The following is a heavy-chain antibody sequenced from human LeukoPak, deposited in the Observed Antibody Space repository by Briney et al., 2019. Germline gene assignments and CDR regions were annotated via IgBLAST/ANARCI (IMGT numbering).Heavy chain of an antibody. CDR1: GYTFISYG. Sequence: ASVKVSCRASGYTFISYGITWVRQAPGQGLEWMGWISAFDGNTNYAQKLQGRVTMTTDTSTSTAYMELRSLRSDDTPVYYCARGALTVAGTRYFLHWGQGTLVTVSS. J-gene: IGHJ1*01. CDR2: ISAFDGNT. D-gene: IGHD6-19*01. V-gene: IGHV1-18*01. CDR3: ARGALTVAGTRYFLH.